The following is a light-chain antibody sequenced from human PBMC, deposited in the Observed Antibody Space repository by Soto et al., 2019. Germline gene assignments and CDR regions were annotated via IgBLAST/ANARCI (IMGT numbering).Light chain of an antibody. V-gene: IGKV1-6*02. J-gene: IGKJ1*01. CDR3: LQLYNFSWT. Sequence: MTQSPLSLTVTPSEPASISCRSSQALLRSNGYNYFNWYQQKPGKAPRLLIFAASNLQSGVPSRFSGSGSGTDFTLTISRLQPEDFATYYCLQLYNFSWTFGQGAKVDIK. CDR1: QALLRSNGYNY. CDR2: AAS.